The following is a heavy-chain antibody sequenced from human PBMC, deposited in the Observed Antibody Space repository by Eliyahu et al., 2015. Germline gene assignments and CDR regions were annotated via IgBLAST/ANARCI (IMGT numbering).Heavy chain of an antibody. D-gene: IGHD7-27*01. CDR2: ISRSGST. Sequence: QVQLQQWGAGLLRPSXTLSLTCAVHGGSFIGYYWTWIRPTPGKGLEWIGEISRSGSTNYNPSLKSRLTISIDTSKNQFSLQLSSVIAADTAVYYCARGTLGEVWSQGTLVTVSS. CDR1: GGSFIGYY. J-gene: IGHJ4*02. V-gene: IGHV4-34*01. CDR3: ARGTLGEV.